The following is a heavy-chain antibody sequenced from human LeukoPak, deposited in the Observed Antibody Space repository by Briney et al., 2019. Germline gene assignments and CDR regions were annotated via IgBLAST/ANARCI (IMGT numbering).Heavy chain of an antibody. D-gene: IGHD5-24*01. Sequence: ASVKVSCKASGYSFTEFDINWVRQASGQGLEWMGWMNPQSGNTDYAQKFQGRVTMTRSNSISTDYLELSSLRSEDTAVYYCARDNSVRDEAWWFNPWGQGTLVTVSS. CDR1: GYSFTEFD. J-gene: IGHJ5*02. CDR3: ARDNSVRDEAWWFNP. V-gene: IGHV1-8*01. CDR2: MNPQSGNT.